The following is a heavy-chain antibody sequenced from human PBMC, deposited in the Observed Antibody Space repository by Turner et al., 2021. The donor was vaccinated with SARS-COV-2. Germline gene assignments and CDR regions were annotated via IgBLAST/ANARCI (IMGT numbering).Heavy chain of an antibody. J-gene: IGHJ4*02. V-gene: IGHV3-21*01. Sequence: EVQLVESGGGLVKPGGSLRLSCAASVFTFSSYSMNWVRQAPGKGLEWVSFISSSSSYIYYADSVKGRFTISRDNAKNSLYLQMNSLRAEDTAVYYCARELAGRFGGATEIDYWGQGTLVTVSS. D-gene: IGHD1-26*01. CDR1: VFTFSSYS. CDR2: ISSSSSYI. CDR3: ARELAGRFGGATEIDY.